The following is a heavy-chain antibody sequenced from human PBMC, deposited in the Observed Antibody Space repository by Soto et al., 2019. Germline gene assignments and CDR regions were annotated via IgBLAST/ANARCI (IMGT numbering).Heavy chain of an antibody. CDR3: AREYCSGGSCYFTWFDP. CDR2: ISYDGSNK. D-gene: IGHD2-15*01. Sequence: QGQLVESGGGVVQPGRSLRLSCAASGFTFSSYAMHWVRQAPGKGLEWVAVISYDGSNKYYADSVKGRFTISRDNSKNTLYLQMNSLRAEDTAVYYCAREYCSGGSCYFTWFDPWGQGTLVTVSS. V-gene: IGHV3-30-3*01. J-gene: IGHJ5*02. CDR1: GFTFSSYA.